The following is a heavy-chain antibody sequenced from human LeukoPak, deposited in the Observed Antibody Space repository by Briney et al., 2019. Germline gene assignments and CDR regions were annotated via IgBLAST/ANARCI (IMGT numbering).Heavy chain of an antibody. D-gene: IGHD1-1*01. CDR2: IKQDGSEK. J-gene: IGHJ6*04. Sequence: GGSLRLSCAASGFTFSRYWMSWVRQAPGKGLERVANIKQDGSEKYYVDSVKGRFTISRDNTKNSLYLQMNSLRAEDTAVYYCARHLHLERPYYYYGMDVWGKGTTVTVSS. V-gene: IGHV3-7*03. CDR3: ARHLHLERPYYYYGMDV. CDR1: GFTFSRYW.